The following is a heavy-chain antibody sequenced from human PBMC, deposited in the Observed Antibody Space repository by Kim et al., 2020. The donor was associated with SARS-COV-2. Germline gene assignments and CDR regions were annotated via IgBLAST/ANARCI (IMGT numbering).Heavy chain of an antibody. V-gene: IGHV3-73*01. D-gene: IGHD1-1*01. CDR3: TRVSVTTLAFWDAFD. CDR1: GFTFSDSA. CDR2: IRSNVNGYAT. J-gene: IGHJ3*02. Sequence: GGSLRLSCGASGFTFSDSAMHWVRRASGKGLEWVGRIRSNVNGYATAYSASVRGSFTISLHDSRHTSYLQMNILQTEDTAVYYCTRVSVTTLAFWDAFD.